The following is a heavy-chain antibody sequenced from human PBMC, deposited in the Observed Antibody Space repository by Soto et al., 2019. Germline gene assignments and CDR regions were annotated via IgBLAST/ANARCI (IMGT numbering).Heavy chain of an antibody. J-gene: IGHJ4*02. CDR3: VRGTNFGAWIPFFDF. Sequence: PGGSLRLSCAASGFPFRDHYRSWIRLIPGKGLEWISYITKSGDYIKYADSVKGRFTISRDNARDLLYLQMNTLRAEDTAIYYCVRGTNFGAWIPFFDFWGQGALVTVSS. CDR2: ITKSGDYI. CDR1: GFPFRDHY. D-gene: IGHD4-17*01. V-gene: IGHV3-11*01.